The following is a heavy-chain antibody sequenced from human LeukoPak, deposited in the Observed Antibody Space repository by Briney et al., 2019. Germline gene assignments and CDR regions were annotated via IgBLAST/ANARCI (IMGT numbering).Heavy chain of an antibody. J-gene: IGHJ4*02. CDR2: IYYSGST. CDR1: GGSISSGGYY. CDR3: ARQLGYCSSTSCSYFDY. Sequence: SQTLSLTCTVSGGSISSGGYYWSWLRQHPEKGLEWIAYIYYSGSTYYNPSLKSRVTISVDTSKNQFSLKLSSVTAADTAVYYCARQLGYCSSTSCSYFDYWGQGTLVTVSS. D-gene: IGHD2-2*01. V-gene: IGHV4-31*03.